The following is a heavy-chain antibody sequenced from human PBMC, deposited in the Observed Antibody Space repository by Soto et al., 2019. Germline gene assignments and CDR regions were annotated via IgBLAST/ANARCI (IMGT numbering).Heavy chain of an antibody. Sequence: QVQLQESGPGLVKPSGTLSLTCAVSGGSISSSNWWSWVRQPPGKGLEWIGEIYHSGSTNYNPSLKRRVTISVDKSKNQFSLKLSSVTAADTAVYYCARTSDSSGYRPPVGSDYWGQGTLVTVSS. CDR1: GGSISSSNW. CDR2: IYHSGST. CDR3: ARTSDSSGYRPPVGSDY. D-gene: IGHD3-22*01. V-gene: IGHV4-4*02. J-gene: IGHJ4*02.